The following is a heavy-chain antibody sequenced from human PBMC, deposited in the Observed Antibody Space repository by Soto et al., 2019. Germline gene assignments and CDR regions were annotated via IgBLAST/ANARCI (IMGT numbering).Heavy chain of an antibody. CDR1: GGSISSYY. D-gene: IGHD3-3*01. V-gene: IGHV4-59*01. CDR2: IYYSGST. Sequence: SETLSLTCTVSGGSISSYYWSWIRQPPGKGLEWIGYIYYSGSTNYNPSLKSRVTISVDTSKNQFSLKLSSVTAADTAVYYCARDVGILEWLYGMDVWGQGTTVTVSS. J-gene: IGHJ6*02. CDR3: ARDVGILEWLYGMDV.